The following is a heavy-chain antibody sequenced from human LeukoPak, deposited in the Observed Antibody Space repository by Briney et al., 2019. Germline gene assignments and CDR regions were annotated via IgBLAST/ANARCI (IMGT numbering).Heavy chain of an antibody. CDR1: GYTFTSYY. Sequence: ASVKVSCKASGYTFTSYYMHWVRRAPGQGLEWMGIINPSGGSTSYAQKFQGRVTMTRDTSTSTVYMELSSLRSEDTAVYYCARDDKPRFVVVVAAMSYYGMDVWGQGTTVTVSS. J-gene: IGHJ6*02. CDR2: INPSGGST. CDR3: ARDDKPRFVVVVAAMSYYGMDV. D-gene: IGHD2-15*01. V-gene: IGHV1-46*01.